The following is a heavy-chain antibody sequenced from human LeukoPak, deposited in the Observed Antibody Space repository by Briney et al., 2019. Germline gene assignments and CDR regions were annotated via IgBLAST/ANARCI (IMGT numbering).Heavy chain of an antibody. CDR3: ARTPTYSYYFEY. V-gene: IGHV1-2*02. D-gene: IGHD2-21*01. CDR1: GYTFTDYY. J-gene: IGHJ4*02. CDR2: INPNSGGT. Sequence: ASVTVSFKSSGYTFTDYYIHWVRQAPGQGVEWMGWINPNSGGTKSAPKFQGRVTMTRDASIITAYMELSRLRSDDTAMYFCARTPTYSYYFEYWGQGTLVTVSS.